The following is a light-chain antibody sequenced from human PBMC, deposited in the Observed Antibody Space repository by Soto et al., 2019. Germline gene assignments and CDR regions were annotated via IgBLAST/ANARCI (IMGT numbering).Light chain of an antibody. CDR1: SGDIGAYNY. CDR2: DVS. V-gene: IGLV2-14*01. Sequence: QSALTQPASVSGSPGQSITISCTGSSGDIGAYNYVSWYQQNPGKAPKLLISDVSNRPSGVPNRFSGSMSGNAAALTISGLQADDEADYYCFSFTGNGIHVFGTGTKVTVL. CDR3: FSFTGNGIHV. J-gene: IGLJ1*01.